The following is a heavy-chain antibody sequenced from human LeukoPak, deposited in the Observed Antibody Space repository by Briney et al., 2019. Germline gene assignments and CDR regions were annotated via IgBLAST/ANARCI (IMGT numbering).Heavy chain of an antibody. CDR2: IIPIFGTA. CDR3: AMGWVQPPPHDYFDY. CDR1: GGTFSSYA. D-gene: IGHD5-18*01. J-gene: IGHJ4*02. Sequence: SVKVSCKASGGTFSSYAISWVRQAPGQGLEWMGGIIPIFGTANYAQKFQGRVTITADESTSTAYMELSSLRSEDTAVYYCAMGWVQPPPHDYFDYWGQGTLVTVSP. V-gene: IGHV1-69*13.